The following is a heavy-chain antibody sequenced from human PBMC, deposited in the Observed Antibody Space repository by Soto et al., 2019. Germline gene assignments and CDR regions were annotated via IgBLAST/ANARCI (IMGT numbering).Heavy chain of an antibody. CDR1: GFTFSTYA. CDR2: ISYDGSHK. Sequence: QEQLVESGGGVVQPGGSLRLSCTASGFTFSTYAIHWVRQAPGKGLEWVAVISYDGSHKYYADAVEGRFTISRDNSKNTLYLQMTGLRAEDTAVYYCARDLRNRGESSVRNMDVWGQGTTVTVSS. D-gene: IGHD7-27*01. V-gene: IGHV3-30-3*01. CDR3: ARDLRNRGESSVRNMDV. J-gene: IGHJ6*02.